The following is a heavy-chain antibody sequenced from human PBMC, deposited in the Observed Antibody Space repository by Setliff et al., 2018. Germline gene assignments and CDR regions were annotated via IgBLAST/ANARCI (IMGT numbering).Heavy chain of an antibody. Sequence: HPGGSLRLSCAASGFTFSNFAMTWVRQAPGKGLEWVSGISGSGDKTYYADSVKGRFTISRYNSKNTLYLQMNSLRAEDTAVYYCARDQYSSGYYDYWGQGTLVTVSS. CDR1: GFTFSNFA. CDR3: ARDQYSSGYYDY. J-gene: IGHJ4*02. D-gene: IGHD3-22*01. V-gene: IGHV3-23*01. CDR2: ISGSGDKT.